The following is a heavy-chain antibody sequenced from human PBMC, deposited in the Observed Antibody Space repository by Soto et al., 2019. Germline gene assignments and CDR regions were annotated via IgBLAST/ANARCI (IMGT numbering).Heavy chain of an antibody. D-gene: IGHD1-26*01. CDR1: GGSISSGGYY. Sequence: PSDTLCLTCTVSGGSISSGGYYWSWIRQHPGKGLEWIGYIYYSGSTYYNPSLKSRVTISVDTSKNQFSLYLQMNSLRAEDTALYYCAKEIVGAPGWFDPWGQGTLVTVS. CDR2: IYYSGST. V-gene: IGHV4-31*03. J-gene: IGHJ5*02. CDR3: AKEIVGAPGWFDP.